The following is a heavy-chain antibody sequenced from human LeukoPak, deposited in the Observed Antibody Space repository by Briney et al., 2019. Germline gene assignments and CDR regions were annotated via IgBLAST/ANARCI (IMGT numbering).Heavy chain of an antibody. CDR2: IYYSGST. CDR3: AREGGYYDRSGAYHYYGMDV. V-gene: IGHV4-61*01. Sequence: SETLSLTCTVSTGSVNSVSYYWNWIRQPPGKGLEWIGYIYYSGSTNYNPSLKSRVTISVDTAKNQLSLKLSSVTAADTAVYYCAREGGYYDRSGAYHYYGMDVWGQGTTVTVAS. CDR1: TGSVNSVSYY. J-gene: IGHJ6*02. D-gene: IGHD3-22*01.